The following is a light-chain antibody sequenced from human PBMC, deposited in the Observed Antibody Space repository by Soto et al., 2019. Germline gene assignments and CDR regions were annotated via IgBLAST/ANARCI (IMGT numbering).Light chain of an antibody. J-gene: IGKJ2*01. Sequence: EIVMTQSPATLSVSPGERATLSCRASQSVNSNLAWYQQKPGQAPRLLIYAASTRATGIPARFSGSGSGTEFTLTISSLQSEDFAVYYCQQYNNWPYTFGQGTKLEIK. CDR3: QQYNNWPYT. CDR1: QSVNSN. V-gene: IGKV3-15*01. CDR2: AAS.